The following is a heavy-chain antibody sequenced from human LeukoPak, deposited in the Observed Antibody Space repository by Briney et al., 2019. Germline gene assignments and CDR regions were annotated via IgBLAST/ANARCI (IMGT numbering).Heavy chain of an antibody. J-gene: IGHJ4*02. CDR2: ISGSGGST. CDR3: ARDVDYYGSGSEFDY. D-gene: IGHD3-10*01. CDR1: GFTFSSYG. Sequence: GGTLRLSCAASGFTFSSYGMSWVRQAPGKGLEWVSAISGSGGSTYYADSVKGRFTISRDNAKNSLYLQMNSLRAEDTAVYYCARDVDYYGSGSEFDYWGQGTLVTVSS. V-gene: IGHV3-23*01.